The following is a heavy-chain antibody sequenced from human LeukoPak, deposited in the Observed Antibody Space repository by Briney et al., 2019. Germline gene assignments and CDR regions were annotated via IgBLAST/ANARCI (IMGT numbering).Heavy chain of an antibody. Sequence: GGSLRLSCAASGFTFSSYWMSWVRQAPGKGLEWVANIKTDGSQIYYVDSVKGRFTISRDNAKNSLYLQMSSLRAEDTAVYYCARDLNWETYWGQGTLVTVSS. CDR2: IKTDGSQI. CDR3: ARDLNWETY. D-gene: IGHD1-1*01. J-gene: IGHJ4*02. V-gene: IGHV3-7*01. CDR1: GFTFSSYW.